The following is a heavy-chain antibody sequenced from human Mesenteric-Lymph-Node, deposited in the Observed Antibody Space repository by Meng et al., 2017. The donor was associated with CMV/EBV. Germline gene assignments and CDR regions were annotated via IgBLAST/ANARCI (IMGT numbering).Heavy chain of an antibody. CDR3: ARDRWAGDY. CDR1: GFTFSDYW. V-gene: IGHV3-74*01. J-gene: IGHJ4*02. D-gene: IGHD1-26*01. Sequence: GGSLRLSCAASGFTFSDYWVHWVRQAPGKGLVWVSRINVDGSYIDYADSVKGRFSISRDNAKNTVYLQMSSLRVEDTAVYYCARDRWAGDYWGQGTLVTVSS. CDR2: INVDGSYI.